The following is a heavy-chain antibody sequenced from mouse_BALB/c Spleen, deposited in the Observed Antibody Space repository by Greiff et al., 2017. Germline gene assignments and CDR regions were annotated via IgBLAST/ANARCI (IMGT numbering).Heavy chain of an antibody. CDR1: GFSLTSYG. D-gene: IGHD2-4*01. J-gene: IGHJ3*01. CDR2: IWSDGST. V-gene: IGHV2-6-2*01. CDR3: ARHEGSTMITGGWFAY. Sequence: VKLMESGPDLVAPSQSLSITCTVSGFSLTSYGVHWVRQPPGKGLEWLVVIWSDGSTTYNSALKSRLSISKDNSKSQVFLKMNSLQTDDTAMYYCARHEGSTMITGGWFAYWGQGTLVTVAA.